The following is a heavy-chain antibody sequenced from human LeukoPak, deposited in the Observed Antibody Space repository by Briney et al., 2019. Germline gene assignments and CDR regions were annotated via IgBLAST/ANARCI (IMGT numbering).Heavy chain of an antibody. D-gene: IGHD3-22*01. V-gene: IGHV5-51*01. J-gene: IGHJ4*02. CDR2: IYPGDSDT. CDR3: ARQPDYYDSSGYYRGFDC. Sequence: GESLQISCKGSGYSFTSYWIGWVRPLPGKGLEWMGIIYPGDSDTRYSPSFQGQVTISADKSISTAYLQWSSLKASDTAMYYCARQPDYYDSSGYYRGFDCWGQGTLVTVSS. CDR1: GYSFTSYW.